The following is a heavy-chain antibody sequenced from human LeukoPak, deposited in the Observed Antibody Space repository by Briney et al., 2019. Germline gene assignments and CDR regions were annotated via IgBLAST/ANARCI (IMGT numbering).Heavy chain of an antibody. D-gene: IGHD1-1*01. CDR3: AKGSNFAFDN. V-gene: IGHV3-74*01. Sequence: GGSLRLSCAASGFSFSNFWMHWVRQVPGMGLVCVSQINPDGTAALYADSVKGRFTISRDNAKSTLYLEMSTLRADDTAVYYCAKGSNFAFDNWGQGILVTVSS. CDR1: GFSFSNFW. J-gene: IGHJ4*02. CDR2: INPDGTAA.